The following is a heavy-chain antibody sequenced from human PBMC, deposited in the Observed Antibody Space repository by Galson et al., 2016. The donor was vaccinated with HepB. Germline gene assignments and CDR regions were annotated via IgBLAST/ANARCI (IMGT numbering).Heavy chain of an antibody. Sequence: SLRLSCAASGFSFRSYWMSWVRQAPGKGLEWVADIKQDGSEKYYVDSVKGRFTISRDNAKNSLYLQMNSLRAEDTAVYYCARDRRYCSSTSCDFYYYGMDVWGQGTTVTVSS. CDR2: IKQDGSEK. CDR3: ARDRRYCSSTSCDFYYYGMDV. CDR1: GFSFRSYW. D-gene: IGHD2-2*01. J-gene: IGHJ6*02. V-gene: IGHV3-7*03.